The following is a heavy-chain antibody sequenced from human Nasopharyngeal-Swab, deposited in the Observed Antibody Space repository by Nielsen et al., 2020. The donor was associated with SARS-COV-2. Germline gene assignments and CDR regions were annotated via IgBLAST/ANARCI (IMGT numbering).Heavy chain of an antibody. D-gene: IGHD2-8*02. Sequence: ASVKVSCKGSGYTFYAYNMHWVRQAPGQGLEWVGRINPDSGGRNYALRFQGRVTMTRDTSITTAYMEMSGLASDDTAIYYCAREADFTGYYDFWGQGAQVIVSS. CDR2: INPDSGGR. J-gene: IGHJ4*02. CDR3: AREADFTGYYDF. V-gene: IGHV1-2*06. CDR1: GYTFYAYN.